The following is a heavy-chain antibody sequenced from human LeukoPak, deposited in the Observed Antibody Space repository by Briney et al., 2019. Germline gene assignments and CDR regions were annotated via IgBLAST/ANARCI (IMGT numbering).Heavy chain of an antibody. CDR2: IYSGGST. CDR3: ARDVREYYMDV. V-gene: IGHV3-53*01. D-gene: IGHD1-26*01. J-gene: IGHJ6*03. CDR1: GGSISSYY. Sequence: PSETLSLTCTVSGGSISSYYWNWIRQPPGKGLEWVSFIYSGGSTYYADSVKGRFTISRDNSKNTLYLQMNSLRAEDTAVYYCARDVREYYMDVWGKGTTVTISS.